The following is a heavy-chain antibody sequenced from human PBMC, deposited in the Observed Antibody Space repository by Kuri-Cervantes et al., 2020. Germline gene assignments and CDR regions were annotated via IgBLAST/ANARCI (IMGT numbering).Heavy chain of an antibody. J-gene: IGHJ4*02. CDR3: ARSLRDYGDYYYFDY. D-gene: IGHD4-17*01. V-gene: IGHV1-18*01. CDR1: GYTFTNFG. CDR2: ISTNTGNT. Sequence: ASVKVSCKASGYTFTNFGISWVRQAPGQGLEWMGWISTNTGNTNYAQNLQGRVTMTTDTSTRTAYMELSSLRSEDTAVYYCARSLRDYGDYYYFDYWGQGTLVTVSS.